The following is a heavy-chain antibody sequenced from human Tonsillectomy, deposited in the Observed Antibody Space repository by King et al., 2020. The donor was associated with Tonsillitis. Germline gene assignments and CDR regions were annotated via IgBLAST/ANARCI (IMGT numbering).Heavy chain of an antibody. CDR2: INPNSGGT. CDR1: GYTFTGYY. D-gene: IGHD3-22*01. Sequence: QLVQSGAEVRKPGASVNVSCKASGYTFTGYYIYWVRQAPGQGIEWMGWINPNSGGTHYAQKFQDRVNMTRDTSINTAYMELNRLRSDDTAVYFCARDHDSSGYYYVIDYWGQGTLVTVSS. CDR3: ARDHDSSGYYYVIDY. V-gene: IGHV1-2*02. J-gene: IGHJ4*02.